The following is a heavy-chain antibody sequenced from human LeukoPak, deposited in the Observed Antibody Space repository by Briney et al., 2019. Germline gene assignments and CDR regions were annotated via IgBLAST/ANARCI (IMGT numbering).Heavy chain of an antibody. V-gene: IGHV3-7*01. D-gene: IGHD3-10*01. CDR2: IKEDGTEQ. Sequence: PGGSLRLSCAASGFTFSSYSMNWVRQAPGKGLEWVAEIKEDGTEQYYVDSVKGRFTISRDNAKNTVYLQMTTLRAEDTALYYCVRESGDYGSADMPGYYYYMDVWAKGTTVIVSS. J-gene: IGHJ6*03. CDR3: VRESGDYGSADMPGYYYYMDV. CDR1: GFTFSSYS.